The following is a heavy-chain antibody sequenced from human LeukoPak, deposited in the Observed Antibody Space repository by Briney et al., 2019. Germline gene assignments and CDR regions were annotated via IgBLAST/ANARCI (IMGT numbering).Heavy chain of an antibody. Sequence: PSETLSLTCTVSGGSISSSSYYWGWIRQPPGKGLEWIGSIYYSGSTYYNPSLKSRVTISVDTSKNQFSLKLSSVTAADTAVYYCARIGTHYYDSEGYFQHWGQGTLVTVSS. J-gene: IGHJ1*01. V-gene: IGHV4-39*07. CDR3: ARIGTHYYDSEGYFQH. D-gene: IGHD3-22*01. CDR2: IYYSGST. CDR1: GGSISSSSYY.